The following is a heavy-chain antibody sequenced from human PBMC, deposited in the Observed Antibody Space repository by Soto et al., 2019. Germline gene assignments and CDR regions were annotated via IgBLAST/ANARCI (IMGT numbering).Heavy chain of an antibody. CDR1: GYTVTGYY. J-gene: IGHJ5*02. D-gene: IGHD3-22*01. CDR3: ASRYYDSSGYYWFDP. V-gene: IGHV1-2*02. Sequence: ASVKVSCKASGYTVTGYYMHWVRQAPGQGLEWMGWINPNSGGTNYAQKFQGRVTTTRDTSISTAYMELSRLRSDDTAVYYCASRYYDSSGYYWFDPWGQGTLVTVSS. CDR2: INPNSGGT.